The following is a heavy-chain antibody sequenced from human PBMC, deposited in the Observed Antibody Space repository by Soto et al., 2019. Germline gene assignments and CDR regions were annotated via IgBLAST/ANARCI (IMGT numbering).Heavy chain of an antibody. J-gene: IGHJ4*02. CDR2: INAGNGNT. D-gene: IGHD3-10*01. V-gene: IGHV1-3*05. Sequence: QVQLVQSGAEEKKPGASVKVSCKASGYTFTTYTMHWVRQAPGQRLEWMGWINAGNGNTKYSQRFQGRVTITMDTSANTVYMELNSLRSDDTAVYFCARERMGFGELGYWGRGTLVTVSS. CDR1: GYTFTTYT. CDR3: ARERMGFGELGY.